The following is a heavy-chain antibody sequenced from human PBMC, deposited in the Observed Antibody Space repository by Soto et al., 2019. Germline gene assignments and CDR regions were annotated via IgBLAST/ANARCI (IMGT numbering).Heavy chain of an antibody. CDR2: IWYDGSNK. CDR3: ATVFTDSWQPCFDP. V-gene: IGHV3-33*01. D-gene: IGHD6-13*01. Sequence: QVQLVESGGGVVQPGRSLRLSCAASGFTFSNYGMHWVRQAPGKGLEWVAVIWYDGSNKYYADSVKGRFTISRDNSKNPRYLQMDSLRAQSRAVYYCATVFTDSWQPCFDPCAQETLLPFS. J-gene: IGHJ5*02. CDR1: GFTFSNYG.